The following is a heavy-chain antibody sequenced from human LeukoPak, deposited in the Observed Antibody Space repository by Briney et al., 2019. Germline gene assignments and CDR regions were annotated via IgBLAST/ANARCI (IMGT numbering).Heavy chain of an antibody. D-gene: IGHD1-26*01. CDR2: VGTSGDAT. J-gene: IGHJ4*02. CDR3: AKDPGSYRYFDY. CDR1: AVTFGNYA. V-gene: IGHV3-23*01. Sequence: PGGSLRLSCTAAAVTFGNYAVTWVRRAPWKGLEWVSAVGTSGDATYYANSVKGRFTISRDNSKNTLYLQINNLRAEDTAIYYCAKDPGSYRYFDYWGQGTLVTVSS.